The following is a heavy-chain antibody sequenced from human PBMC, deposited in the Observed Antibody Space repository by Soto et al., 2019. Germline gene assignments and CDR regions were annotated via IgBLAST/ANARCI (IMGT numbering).Heavy chain of an antibody. Sequence: EVQLVVSGGGLVQPGGSLRLSCAASGFIFSSYWMHWVRQAPGKGLVWVSRINSDGSSTNYADSVKGRFTISRDNAKNTLYLQMTSLRAEDTAVYYCATGTGSSLHFRDYWGQGTLVTVSS. CDR2: INSDGSST. J-gene: IGHJ4*02. V-gene: IGHV3-74*01. CDR1: GFIFSSYW. CDR3: ATGTGSSLHFRDY. D-gene: IGHD3-10*01.